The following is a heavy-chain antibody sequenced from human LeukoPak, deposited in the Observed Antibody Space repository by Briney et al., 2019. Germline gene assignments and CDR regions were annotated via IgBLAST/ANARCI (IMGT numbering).Heavy chain of an antibody. CDR2: ISAYNGNT. CDR3: AREEGPYGSGSYYRYYYYGMDV. Sequence: GSSVKVSCKASGYTFTSYGISWVRQAPGQGLEWMGWISAYNGNTNSAQKLQGRVTMTTDTSTSTDYMELRSLRSDDTAVYYCAREEGPYGSGSYYRYYYYGMDVWGQGTTVTVSS. V-gene: IGHV1-18*01. J-gene: IGHJ6*02. D-gene: IGHD3-10*01. CDR1: GYTFTSYG.